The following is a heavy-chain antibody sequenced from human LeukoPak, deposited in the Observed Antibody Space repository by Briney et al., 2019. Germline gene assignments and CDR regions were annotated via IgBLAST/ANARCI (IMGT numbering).Heavy chain of an antibody. CDR2: INHSGST. V-gene: IGHV4-34*01. D-gene: IGHD3-10*01. J-gene: IGHJ4*02. CDR3: ASGGGWFGELFRFRFDY. Sequence: SSETLSLTCAVYGGSFSGYYWSWIRQPPGKGLEWIGEINHSGSTNYNPSLKSRVTISVDTSKNQLSLKLSSVTAADTAVYYCASGGGWFGELFRFRFDYWGQGTLVTVSS. CDR1: GGSFSGYY.